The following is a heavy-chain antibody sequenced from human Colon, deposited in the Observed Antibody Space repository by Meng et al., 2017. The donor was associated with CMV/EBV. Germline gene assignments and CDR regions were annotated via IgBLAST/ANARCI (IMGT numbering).Heavy chain of an antibody. V-gene: IGHV3-66*02. CDR1: GLTLSSMY. J-gene: IGHJ4*02. D-gene: IGHD2-8*01. Sequence: GGSLRLSCAGSGLTLSSMYMHWVRQAPGKGLEWVSVFYSGNSTDYADSLKGRFTVSRDNSKNTLYLQMNSLRVEDTAIYYCARGRRYCPNSRCYFFDHWGQGTLVTVSS. CDR2: FYSGNST. CDR3: ARGRRYCPNSRCYFFDH.